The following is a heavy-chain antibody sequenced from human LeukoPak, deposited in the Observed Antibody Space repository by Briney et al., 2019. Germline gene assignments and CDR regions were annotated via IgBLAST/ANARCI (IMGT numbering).Heavy chain of an antibody. D-gene: IGHD2-21*02. J-gene: IGHJ4*02. CDR2: INHSGST. Sequence: PSETLSLTCAVYGGSFSGYYWSWIRQPPGKGLEWIGEINHSGSTNYNPSLKSRVTISVDTSKNQFPLKLSSVTAADTAVYYCARGPTFNIVVVTALFDYWGQGTLVTVSS. CDR1: GGSFSGYY. CDR3: ARGPTFNIVVVTALFDY. V-gene: IGHV4-34*01.